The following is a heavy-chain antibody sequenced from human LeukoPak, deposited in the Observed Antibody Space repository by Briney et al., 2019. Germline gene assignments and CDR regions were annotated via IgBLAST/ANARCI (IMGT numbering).Heavy chain of an antibody. CDR3: SRDEVGEKYGGGDCYSY. CDR1: GGTFSSYA. Sequence: SVKVSCKASGGTFSSYAISWVRQAPGQGLEWMGRIIPIFGTANYAQKFQGRVTITTDESTSTAYMELSSLRSEDTAVYYWSRDEVGEKYGGGDCYSYWGRGILVTVSS. D-gene: IGHD2-21*02. V-gene: IGHV1-69*05. J-gene: IGHJ4*02. CDR2: IIPIFGTA.